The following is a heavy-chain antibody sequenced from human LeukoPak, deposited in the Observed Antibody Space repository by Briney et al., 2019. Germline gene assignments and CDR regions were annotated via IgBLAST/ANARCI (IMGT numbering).Heavy chain of an antibody. J-gene: IGHJ4*02. D-gene: IGHD1-14*01. CDR3: ARTGNWAPDY. CDR1: GYTFSNYG. CDR2: ISGYNGNT. V-gene: IGHV1-18*01. Sequence: GASVKVSCKASGYTFSNYGISWVRQAPGQGLEWMGWISGYNGNTNYAQNFQGRVTMTTDTSTSTVYMELWSLRSDDTAVYYCARTGNWAPDYWGQGTLVTVSS.